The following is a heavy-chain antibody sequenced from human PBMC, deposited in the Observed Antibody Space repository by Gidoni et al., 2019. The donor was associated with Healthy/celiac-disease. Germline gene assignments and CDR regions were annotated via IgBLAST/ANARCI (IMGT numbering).Heavy chain of an antibody. V-gene: IGHV1-18*04. CDR2: ISAYNGNT. Sequence: QVQLVQSGAEVKQPGASVKVSCKASGYTFTSYGISWVRQAPGQGLEWMGWISAYNGNTNYAQKLQGRVTMTTDTSTSTAYMELRSLRSDDTAVYYCARVVPTDIAVAGPSFWYWGQGTLVTVSS. J-gene: IGHJ4*02. CDR3: ARVVPTDIAVAGPSFWY. CDR1: GYTFTSYG. D-gene: IGHD6-19*01.